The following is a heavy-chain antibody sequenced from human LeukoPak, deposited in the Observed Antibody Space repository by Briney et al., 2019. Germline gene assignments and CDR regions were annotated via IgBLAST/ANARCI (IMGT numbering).Heavy chain of an antibody. CDR2: ISWNSGSI. D-gene: IGHD6-19*01. CDR1: GFTFDDYA. CDR3: AKDIAVAGPTAGDY. J-gene: IGHJ4*02. V-gene: IGHV3-9*01. Sequence: GGSLRLSCAASGFTFDDYAMHWVRQAPGKGLEWVSGISWNSGSIGYADSVKGRFTISRDNSKNTLYLQMNSLRAEDTAVYYCAKDIAVAGPTAGDYWGQGTLVTVSS.